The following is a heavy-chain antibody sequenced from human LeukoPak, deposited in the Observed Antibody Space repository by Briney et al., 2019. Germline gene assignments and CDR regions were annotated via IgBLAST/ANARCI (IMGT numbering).Heavy chain of an antibody. CDR1: GFTFSSYW. Sequence: PGGSLRLSCTASGFTFSSYWMTWVRQAPGKGLECVANIEPAGSATYYVDSVKDRFTISRDNAKNLLYLQMNSLRAEDSAVYHCGRFGYVAAVDSWGQGALVTVSS. V-gene: IGHV3-7*01. CDR2: IEPAGSAT. CDR3: GRFGYVAAVDS. D-gene: IGHD2-15*01. J-gene: IGHJ4*02.